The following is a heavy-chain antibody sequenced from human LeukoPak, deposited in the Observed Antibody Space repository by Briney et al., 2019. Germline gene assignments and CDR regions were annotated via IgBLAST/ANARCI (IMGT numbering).Heavy chain of an antibody. J-gene: IGHJ4*02. CDR1: GFTFSSYA. CDR2: ISGSGGST. CDR3: ARSYYDFWSGYLDY. D-gene: IGHD3-3*01. V-gene: IGHV3-23*01. Sequence: GGSLRLSCAASGFTFSSYAMSWVRQAPGKGLEWVSAISGSGGSTYYADSVKGRSTISRDNSKNTLYLQMNSLRAEDTAVYYCARSYYDFWSGYLDYWGQGTLVTVSS.